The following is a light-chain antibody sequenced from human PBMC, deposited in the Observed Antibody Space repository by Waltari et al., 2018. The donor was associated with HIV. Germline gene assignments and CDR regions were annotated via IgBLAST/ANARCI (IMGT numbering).Light chain of an antibody. CDR1: NIDGKS. J-gene: IGLJ3*02. V-gene: IGLV3-21*04. Sequence: SYVLTHPPSVSVAPGKPARITPERDNIDGKSAHWYQQKAGHAPVLVIYYDHDRPSGIPERFSGFNSGNTATLTISGVEAGDEADYYCQVWDSSSNHVVFGGGTKLTAL. CDR3: QVWDSSSNHVV. CDR2: YDH.